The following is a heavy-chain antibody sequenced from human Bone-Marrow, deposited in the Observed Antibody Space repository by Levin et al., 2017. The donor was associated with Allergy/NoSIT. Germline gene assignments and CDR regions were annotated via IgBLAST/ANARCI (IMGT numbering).Heavy chain of an antibody. V-gene: IGHV3-30*18. D-gene: IGHD6-19*01. CDR1: GFTFRNYG. Sequence: RAGGSLRLSCAASGFTFRNYGMHWVRQAPGKGLEWVALISSDRSSTNYADSVKGRFTISRDNSQNTLWLQMNSLRDDDAAVYYCAKDSGVSWYYSGWYWYFDLWGRGTLVIVSS. J-gene: IGHJ2*01. CDR3: AKDSGVSWYYSGWYWYFDL. CDR2: ISSDRSST.